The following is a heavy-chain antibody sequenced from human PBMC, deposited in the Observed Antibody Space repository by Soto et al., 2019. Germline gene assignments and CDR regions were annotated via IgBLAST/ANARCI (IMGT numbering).Heavy chain of an antibody. CDR1: GFTFSSYA. D-gene: IGHD3-10*01. CDR3: AKDSGSGSGSYFAFDI. V-gene: IGHV3-23*01. J-gene: IGHJ3*02. CDR2: ISGSGGST. Sequence: GGSLRLSCAASGFTFSSYAMSWVRQAPGKGLEWVSAISGSGGSTYYADSVKGRFTISRDNSKNTLYLQMNSLRAEDTAVYYCAKDSGSGSGSYFAFDIWGQGTMVTVSS.